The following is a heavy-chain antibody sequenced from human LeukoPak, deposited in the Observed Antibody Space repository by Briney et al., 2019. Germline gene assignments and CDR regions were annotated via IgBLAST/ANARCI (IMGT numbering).Heavy chain of an antibody. V-gene: IGHV4-38-2*02. Sequence: SETLSLTCTVSVYSNSNGYYWGWIRQPPGKGLEWIGSIYHSGSTYYNPSLKSRVTISVDTSKNQFSLKLSSVTAADTAVYYCARSAATGTHNWFDPWGQGTLVTVSS. D-gene: IGHD6-13*01. J-gene: IGHJ5*02. CDR2: IYHSGST. CDR3: ARSAATGTHNWFDP. CDR1: VYSNSNGYY.